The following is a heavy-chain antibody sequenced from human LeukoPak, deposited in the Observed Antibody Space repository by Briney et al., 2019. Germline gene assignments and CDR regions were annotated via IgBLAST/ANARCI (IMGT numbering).Heavy chain of an antibody. CDR1: GYTFSDYY. CDR2: INPHSGDP. CDR3: ARGPPLFEGGNYLKH. V-gene: IGHV1-2*02. Sequence: AAVKLSCKASGYTFSDYYVHWVRQPPGQGLEWMGWINPHSGDPNYTQKFQGRVTMTRDTSISTAYMEVGRLRSDDTAVYYCARGPPLFEGGNYLKHRGVGILVTVSS. J-gene: IGHJ1*01. D-gene: IGHD1-7*01.